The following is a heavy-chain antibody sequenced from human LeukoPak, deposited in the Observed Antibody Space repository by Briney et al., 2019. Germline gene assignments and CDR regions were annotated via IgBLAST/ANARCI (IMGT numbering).Heavy chain of an antibody. D-gene: IGHD3-16*01. CDR2: IRYDGSDK. CDR3: AKRADYYDSSRALYDAFDL. Sequence: PGGSLRLSCAASGFTFRTYGMHWVRQAPGNGLEWVTFIRYDGSDKFYADSVRGRFTISRDNSKNTLFLQLNSLRVEDTAVYYCAKRADYYDSSRALYDAFDLWGQGTMVTVSS. J-gene: IGHJ3*01. V-gene: IGHV3-30*02. CDR1: GFTFRTYG.